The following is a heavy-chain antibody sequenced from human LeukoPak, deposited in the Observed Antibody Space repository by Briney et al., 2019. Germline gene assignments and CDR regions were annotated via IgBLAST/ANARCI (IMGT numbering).Heavy chain of an antibody. D-gene: IGHD3-22*01. CDR2: ISSSSSYI. V-gene: IGHV3-21*01. CDR3: AVHSSGYYYEAY. CDR1: GFTFSSYS. Sequence: GGSLRLSCAASGFTFSSYSMNWVRQAPGKGLEWVSSISSSSSYIYYADSVKGRFTISRDNAKNSLYLQMNSLRAEDTAVYYCAVHSSGYYYEAYWGQGTLVTVSS. J-gene: IGHJ4*02.